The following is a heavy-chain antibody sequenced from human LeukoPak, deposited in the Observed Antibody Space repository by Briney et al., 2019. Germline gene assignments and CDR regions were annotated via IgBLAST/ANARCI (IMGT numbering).Heavy chain of an antibody. CDR1: GFTVSSNY. D-gene: IGHD1-26*01. CDR2: IRSDGST. V-gene: IGHV3-53*01. CDR3: AREMYSGMYNDAFDI. Sequence: PGGSLRLSCTASGFTVSSNYMSWVRQAPGKGLEWVSVIRSDGSTNHADSVEGRFTISRDNSKNTLYLQMNNLRAEDTAMYYCAREMYSGMYNDAFDIWGQGTKVTVSS. J-gene: IGHJ3*02.